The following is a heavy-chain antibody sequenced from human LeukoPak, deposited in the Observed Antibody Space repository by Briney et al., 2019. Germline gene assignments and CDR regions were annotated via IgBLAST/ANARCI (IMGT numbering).Heavy chain of an antibody. D-gene: IGHD6-19*01. V-gene: IGHV4-61*01. CDR3: TRSRYSSGWYYFDY. CDR1: GGTVNSRYHY. J-gene: IGHJ4*02. CDR2: IYYSGST. Sequence: SETLSLTCTVSGGTVNSRYHYWSWVRQPPGKGLEWIGYIYYSGSTNYNPSLKRRVTILIDTFKNQFSLNLRAVTAADTAMYYCTRSRYSSGWYYFDYGGQGTLVTVSS.